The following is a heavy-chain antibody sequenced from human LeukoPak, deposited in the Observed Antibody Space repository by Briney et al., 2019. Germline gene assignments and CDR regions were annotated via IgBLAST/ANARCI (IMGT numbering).Heavy chain of an antibody. CDR3: AKSTRRAHAYYFDY. CDR2: ISGSGGST. Sequence: GGSLRLSCAASGFTFSSYAMSWVRQAPGKGLEWVSAISGSGGSTYYADSVKGRFTISRDNSKDALYLQMNSLRAEDTAVYYCAKSTRRAHAYYFDYWGQGTLVTVSS. J-gene: IGHJ4*02. CDR1: GFTFSSYA. V-gene: IGHV3-23*01.